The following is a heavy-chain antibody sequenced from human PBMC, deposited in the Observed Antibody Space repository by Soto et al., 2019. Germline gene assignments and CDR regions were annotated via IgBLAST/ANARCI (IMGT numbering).Heavy chain of an antibody. V-gene: IGHV3-30*18. J-gene: IGHJ4*02. CDR1: GFTFSSYG. CDR3: AKGPGSFV. CDR2: ISYDGSNK. Sequence: QVQLVESGGGVVQPGRSLRLSCAASGFTFSSYGMHWVRQAPGKGLERVAVISYDGSNKYYADSVKGRFTISRDNSKNTLYLQMNSLRAEDTAVYYCAKGPGSFVWGQGTLVTVSS. D-gene: IGHD1-26*01.